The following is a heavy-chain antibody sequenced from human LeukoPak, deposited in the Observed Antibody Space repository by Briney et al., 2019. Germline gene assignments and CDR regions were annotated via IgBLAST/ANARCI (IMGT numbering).Heavy chain of an antibody. CDR3: ARVGTVGGYYMDV. Sequence: GGSLRLSCAASGFTFSSYSMNWVRQAPGKGLEWVSSISSSSSYIYYADSVKGRFTISRDNAKNSLYLQMNSLRAEDTAVYYCARVGTVGGYYMDVWGKGTTVTVSS. J-gene: IGHJ6*03. CDR1: GFTFSSYS. D-gene: IGHD6-19*01. V-gene: IGHV3-21*01. CDR2: ISSSSSYI.